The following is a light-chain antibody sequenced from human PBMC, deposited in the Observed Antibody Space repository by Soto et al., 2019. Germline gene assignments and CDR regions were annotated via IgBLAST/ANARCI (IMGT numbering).Light chain of an antibody. CDR3: QQSYSTPRT. CDR1: QSISSD. Sequence: DIQMTQSPSSLSASVGDRVTITCRASQSISSDLNWYQQKPGKAPKVLIYAASTLQSGVPSRFSGSGSGTDFTLTISSLQPEDFATYYCQQSYSTPRTLGQGTKVDIK. V-gene: IGKV1-39*01. CDR2: AAS. J-gene: IGKJ1*01.